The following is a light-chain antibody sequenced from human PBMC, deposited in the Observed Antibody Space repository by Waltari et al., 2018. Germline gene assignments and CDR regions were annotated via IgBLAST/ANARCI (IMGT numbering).Light chain of an antibody. Sequence: EIVLTQSPGTLSLSPGDRATLSCRASQTVSTIALIWYQQKPGQATRFLIYSTYNRATGIPDRFSGSESGTGFTLTINRLAPEDFAMYYCQQYDGIVVTFGGGTKVEI. V-gene: IGKV3-20*01. J-gene: IGKJ4*01. CDR3: QQYDGIVVT. CDR2: STY. CDR1: QTVSTIA.